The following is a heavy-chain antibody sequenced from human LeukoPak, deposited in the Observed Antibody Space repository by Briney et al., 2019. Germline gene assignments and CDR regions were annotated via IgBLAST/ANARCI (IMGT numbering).Heavy chain of an antibody. CDR2: ISGSGGST. CDR1: GFTFSSYA. Sequence: GSLRLSCAASGFTFSSYAMSWVRQAPGKGLEWVSAISGSGGSTYYADSVKGRFTISRDNSKNTPYLQMNSLRAEDTAVYYCAKLSSYYYGSGSYPIDYWGQGTLVTVSS. D-gene: IGHD3-10*01. CDR3: AKLSSYYYGSGSYPIDY. V-gene: IGHV3-23*01. J-gene: IGHJ4*02.